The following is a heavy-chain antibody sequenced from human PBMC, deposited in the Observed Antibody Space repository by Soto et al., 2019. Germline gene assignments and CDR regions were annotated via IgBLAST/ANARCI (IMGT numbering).Heavy chain of an antibody. V-gene: IGHV5-51*01. CDR3: ARDGLSSSSSFDY. Sequence: EVQLVQSGAEVTKPGESLKISCKASGYSFTDYWIGWVRQMPGKGLEWMGIIYTGDSDTKYSPSFQGQVTMSADKSISTAYLQWNSLKASDTAMYYCARDGLSSSSSFDYWGQGTLVTVSS. J-gene: IGHJ4*02. CDR2: IYTGDSDT. CDR1: GYSFTDYW. D-gene: IGHD6-6*01.